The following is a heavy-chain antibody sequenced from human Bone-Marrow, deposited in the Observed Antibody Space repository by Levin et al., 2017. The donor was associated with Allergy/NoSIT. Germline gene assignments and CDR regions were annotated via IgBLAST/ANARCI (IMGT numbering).Heavy chain of an antibody. D-gene: IGHD5-18*01. CDR3: ARVAGGYSHELDY. V-gene: IGHV3-48*03. CDR1: GFTFSSYE. J-gene: IGHJ4*02. Sequence: QTGGSLRLSCAASGFTFSSYEMNWVRQAPGKGLEWVSYISSSGSTIYYADSVKGRFTISRDNAKNSLYLQMNSLRAEDTAVYYCARVAGGYSHELDYWGQGTLVTVSS. CDR2: ISSSGSTI.